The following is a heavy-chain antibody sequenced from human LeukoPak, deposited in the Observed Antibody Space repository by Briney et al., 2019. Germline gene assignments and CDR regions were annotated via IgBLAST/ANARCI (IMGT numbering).Heavy chain of an antibody. J-gene: IGHJ6*03. V-gene: IGHV1-2*04. CDR3: ARARHSSGDYYYYYMDV. CDR2: INPNSGGT. D-gene: IGHD6-19*01. CDR1: GYTFTGYY. Sequence: ASVKVSCKASGYTFTGYYMHWVRQAPGQGLEWMGWINPNSGGTNYAQKFQGWVTMTRDTSISTAYMELSRLRSDDTAVYYCARARHSSGDYYYYYMDVWGKGTTVTVSS.